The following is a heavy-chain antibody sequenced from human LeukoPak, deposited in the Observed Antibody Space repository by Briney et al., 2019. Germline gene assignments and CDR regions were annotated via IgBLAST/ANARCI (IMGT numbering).Heavy chain of an antibody. V-gene: IGHV3-11*01. CDR3: AREGDCVPFDF. D-gene: IGHD2-21*01. Sequence: GGSLRLSCAASGFTFSDYYMSWIRQAPGKGLEWVSYISSGGSMTDYADSVKGRFTISRDNAKNSLYLQMNSLRAEDTAVYYCAREGDCVPFDFWGQGTPVTVSS. CDR2: ISSGGSMT. CDR1: GFTFSDYY. J-gene: IGHJ4*02.